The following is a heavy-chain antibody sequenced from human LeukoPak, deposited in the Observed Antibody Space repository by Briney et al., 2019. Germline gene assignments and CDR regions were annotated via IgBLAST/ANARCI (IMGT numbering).Heavy chain of an antibody. CDR3: AKLVGYSYGYFDY. D-gene: IGHD5-18*01. V-gene: IGHV3-23*01. J-gene: IGHJ4*02. CDR2: ISGSGGST. CDR1: GCTFSSYA. Sequence: GGSLRLSCAASGCTFSSYAMSRVRQAPGKWLEWVPAISGSGGSTYYADSVKGRFTISRDNSKNTLYLQMNSLRAEDTAVYYCAKLVGYSYGYFDYWGQGTLVTVSS.